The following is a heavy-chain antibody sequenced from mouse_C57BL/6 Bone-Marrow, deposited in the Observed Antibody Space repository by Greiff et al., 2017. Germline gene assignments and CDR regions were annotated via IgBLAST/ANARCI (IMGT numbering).Heavy chain of an antibody. CDR2: ISNGGGST. D-gene: IGHD1-1*01. Sequence: EVMLVESGGGLVQPGGSLKLSCAASGFTFSDYYMYWVRQTPEKRLEWVAYISNGGGSTYYPDTVKGRFTISGDNAKNTLYLQMSRLKSEDTAMYYCARCGYVSSWFAYWGQGTLVTVSA. V-gene: IGHV5-12*01. CDR1: GFTFSDYY. J-gene: IGHJ3*01. CDR3: ARCGYVSSWFAY.